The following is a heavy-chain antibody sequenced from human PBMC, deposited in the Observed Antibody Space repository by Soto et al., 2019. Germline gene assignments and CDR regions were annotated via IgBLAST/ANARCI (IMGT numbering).Heavy chain of an antibody. CDR3: ARVLQRYYYDSSGYDC. CDR1: GGTFSSYA. CDR2: IIPIFGTA. J-gene: IGHJ4*02. V-gene: IGHV1-69*13. Sequence: SVKVSCKASGGTFSSYAISWVRQAPGQGLEWMGGIIPIFGTANYAQKFQGRVTITADESTSTAYMELSSLRSEDTAVYYCARVLQRYYYDSSGYDCWGQGTLVTVSS. D-gene: IGHD3-22*01.